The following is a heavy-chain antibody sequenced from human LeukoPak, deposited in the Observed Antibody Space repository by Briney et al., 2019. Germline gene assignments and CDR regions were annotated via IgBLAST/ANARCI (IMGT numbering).Heavy chain of an antibody. CDR3: ARDLDGSGYYPDY. Sequence: ASVKVSCKASGYTFTSFYMHWVRQAPGQGLEWMGIINPSGGSTSYAQKFQGRVTMTRDTSTNTVYVELSSLISEDTAVYYCARDLDGSGYYPDYWGQGTLVTVSS. CDR1: GYTFTSFY. J-gene: IGHJ4*02. D-gene: IGHD3-22*01. CDR2: INPSGGST. V-gene: IGHV1-46*01.